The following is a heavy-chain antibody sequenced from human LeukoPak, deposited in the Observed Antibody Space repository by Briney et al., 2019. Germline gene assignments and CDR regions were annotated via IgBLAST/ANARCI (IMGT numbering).Heavy chain of an antibody. CDR3: CRTFVRGVRSYYMDV. CDR2: SSAHNGNT. V-gene: IGHV1-18*04. CDR1: GYTVTSYG. Sequence: GASVKVSCKASGYTVTSYGISWVRQAPGQPLEWMRWSSAHNGNTSCAQKLQGRITMTTDTSTTTAYLDLRSLRSVATAGHYCCRTFVRGVRSYYMDVWGKGTTVTISS. D-gene: IGHD3-10*02. J-gene: IGHJ6*03.